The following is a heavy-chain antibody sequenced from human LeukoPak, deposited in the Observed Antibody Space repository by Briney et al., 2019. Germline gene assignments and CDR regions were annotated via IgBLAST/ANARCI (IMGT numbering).Heavy chain of an antibody. V-gene: IGHV1-69*13. Sequence: SVTVSCKASGGTFSSYAISWVRQAPGQGLEWLGGIIPIFGTANYAQKFQGRVTITADESTSTAYMELSSLRSEDTAVYYCASGIADRDLDYWGQGTLVTVSS. CDR3: ASGIADRDLDY. CDR2: IIPIFGTA. J-gene: IGHJ4*02. D-gene: IGHD6-13*01. CDR1: GGTFSSYA.